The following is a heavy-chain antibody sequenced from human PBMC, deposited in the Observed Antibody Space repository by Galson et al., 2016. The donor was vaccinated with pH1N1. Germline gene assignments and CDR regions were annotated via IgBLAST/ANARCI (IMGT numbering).Heavy chain of an antibody. Sequence: SVKVSCKASGYTFTSYVIHWVRQAPGQRLEWMGWFNAVNGNTKYSQKFQDRVTITTDTSASTAYMELSSLRSEDTALYYCARGPHIGVVEAAPPGWFDSWGQGTQVTVSS. CDR2: FNAVNGNT. V-gene: IGHV1-3*01. J-gene: IGHJ5*01. CDR1: GYTFTSYV. D-gene: IGHD2-15*01. CDR3: ARGPHIGVVEAAPPGWFDS.